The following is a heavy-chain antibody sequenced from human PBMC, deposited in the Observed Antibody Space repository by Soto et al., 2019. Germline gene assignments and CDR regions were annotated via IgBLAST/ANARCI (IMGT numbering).Heavy chain of an antibody. CDR2: ISWNSGSI. CDR3: ARLASEDGDYVFGYFDY. D-gene: IGHD4-17*01. Sequence: EVQLVESGGGLVQPGRSLRLSCAASGFTFDDYAMHWVRQAPGKGLEWVSGISWNSGSIGYADSVKGRFTISRDNAKNSLYLQMNSLRAEDTALYYCARLASEDGDYVFGYFDYWGQGTLVTVSS. J-gene: IGHJ4*02. V-gene: IGHV3-9*01. CDR1: GFTFDDYA.